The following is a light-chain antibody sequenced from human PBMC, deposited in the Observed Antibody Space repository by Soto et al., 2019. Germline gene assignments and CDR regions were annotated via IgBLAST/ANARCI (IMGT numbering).Light chain of an antibody. CDR1: QSISNY. V-gene: IGKV1-39*01. Sequence: DMEMTQSPSSLSASVGDRVTITCRASQSISNYLNWYQHKPGKVPKLLIYAASSLQSGAPTRFSGSGSGTDFTLTINSLQPEDFATYYCQQSYGTPLTFGGRTKIEIK. J-gene: IGKJ4*01. CDR3: QQSYGTPLT. CDR2: AAS.